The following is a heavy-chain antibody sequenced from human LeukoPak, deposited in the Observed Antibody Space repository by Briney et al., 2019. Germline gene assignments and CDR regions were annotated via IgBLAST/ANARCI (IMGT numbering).Heavy chain of an antibody. CDR1: GGSFSGYY. J-gene: IGHJ4*02. CDR2: INHSGST. Sequence: PSETLSLTCAVYGGSFSGYYWSWIRQPPGKGLEWIGEINHSGSTNYNPSLKNRVTISVDTSKNQFSLKLSSVTAADTAVYYCARPGYSSGWRYFDYWGQGTLVTVSS. D-gene: IGHD6-19*01. V-gene: IGHV4-34*01. CDR3: ARPGYSSGWRYFDY.